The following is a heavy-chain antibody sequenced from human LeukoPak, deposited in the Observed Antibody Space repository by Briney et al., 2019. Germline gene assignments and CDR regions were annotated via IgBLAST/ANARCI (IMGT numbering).Heavy chain of an antibody. D-gene: IGHD2-21*02. CDR1: GFTLSSYW. CDR3: ARRYCGGDCHSPYFDY. Sequence: GGSLRLSCAASGFTLSSYWMSWVRQAPGKGLEWVANIKQDGSERYYVDSVKGRFTISRDNAKNSLYLQMNSLRAEDTAVYYCARRYCGGDCHSPYFDYWGQGTPVTVSS. V-gene: IGHV3-7*01. J-gene: IGHJ4*02. CDR2: IKQDGSER.